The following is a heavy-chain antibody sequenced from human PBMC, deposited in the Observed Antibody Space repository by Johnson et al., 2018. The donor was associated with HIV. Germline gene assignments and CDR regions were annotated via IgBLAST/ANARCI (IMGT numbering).Heavy chain of an antibody. CDR1: GFTFSRYG. CDR3: ARDHSGYDSVTAAFDI. D-gene: IGHD5-12*01. CDR2: IRYDGRNK. J-gene: IGHJ3*02. Sequence: QVQLVESGGGVVQPGRSLRLSCAAYGFTFSRYGMHWVRQAPGKGLEWVAFIRYDGRNKYYADSVKGRFTISRDNSKNTLYLQMNSLRAEDTALYYCARDHSGYDSVTAAFDIWGQGTMVTVSS. V-gene: IGHV3-30*02.